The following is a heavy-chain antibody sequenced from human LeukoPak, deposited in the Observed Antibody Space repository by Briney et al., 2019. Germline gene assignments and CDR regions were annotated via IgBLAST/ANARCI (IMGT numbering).Heavy chain of an antibody. CDR1: GGSISSYY. D-gene: IGHD3-3*01. CDR3: ARETIFGVEFDY. CDR2: IYTSGST. J-gene: IGHJ4*02. Sequence: SETLSLTCTVSGGSISSYYWSWIRQPAGKGLEWIGRIYTSGSTNYNPSLESRVTMSVDTSKNQFSLKLSSVTAADTAVYYCARETIFGVEFDYWGQGTLVTVSS. V-gene: IGHV4-4*07.